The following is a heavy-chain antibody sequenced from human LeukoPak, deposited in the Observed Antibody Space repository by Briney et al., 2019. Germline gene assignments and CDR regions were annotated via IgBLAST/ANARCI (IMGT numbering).Heavy chain of an antibody. J-gene: IGHJ4*02. CDR3: ARADTAMAPFDY. V-gene: IGHV4-59*01. D-gene: IGHD5-18*01. CDR1: GGSISSYY. CDR2: IYYSGST. Sequence: SETLSLTCTVSGGSISSYYWSWIRQPPGKGLEWIGYIYYSGSTNYNPSLKSRVTISVDTSKNLFSLKLSSVTAADTAVYYCARADTAMAPFDYWGQGTLVTVSS.